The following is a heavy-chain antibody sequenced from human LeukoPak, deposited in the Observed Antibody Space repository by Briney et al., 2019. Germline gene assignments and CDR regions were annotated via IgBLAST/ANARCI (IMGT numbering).Heavy chain of an antibody. D-gene: IGHD1-26*01. Sequence: PSQTLSLTCTVSGGSISSSSYYWGWIRQPPGRGLEWIGSIYYSGSTYYNPSLKSRVTISVDTSKHQFSLKLSSVTAADTAVYYCARHWHYRGSFTAVGYWGQGTLVTVSS. CDR2: IYYSGST. CDR1: GGSISSSSYY. J-gene: IGHJ4*02. CDR3: ARHWHYRGSFTAVGY. V-gene: IGHV4-39*01.